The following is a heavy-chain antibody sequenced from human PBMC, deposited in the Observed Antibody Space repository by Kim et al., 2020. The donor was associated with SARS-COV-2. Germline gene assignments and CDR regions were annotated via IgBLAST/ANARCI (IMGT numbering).Heavy chain of an antibody. V-gene: IGHV3-9*01. Sequence: GGSLRLSCAASGFTFDDYAMHWVRQAPGKGLEWVSGISWNSGSIGYADSVKGRFTISRDNAKNSLYLQMNSLRAEDTALYYCAKMGSGYHNPDAFDIWGQGTMVTVSS. CDR3: AKMGSGYHNPDAFDI. D-gene: IGHD3-3*01. J-gene: IGHJ3*02. CDR1: GFTFDDYA. CDR2: ISWNSGSI.